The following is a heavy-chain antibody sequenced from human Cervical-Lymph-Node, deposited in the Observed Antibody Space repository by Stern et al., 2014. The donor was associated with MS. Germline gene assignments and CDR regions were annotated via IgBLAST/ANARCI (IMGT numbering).Heavy chain of an antibody. CDR1: GYTFTRYL. D-gene: IGHD1-1*01. CDR3: TRPPAGTTLLFDY. J-gene: IGHJ4*02. CDR2: TNPRGDGT. V-gene: IGHV1-46*03. Sequence: QVQLVQSGAEVTKPVASVKVSCKASGYTFTRYLMHWVRQPPGQGLEWMGKTNPRGDGTTDAQKFQGRLTMTRDTSRSTVYRELSSLRSEDTAVYYGTRPPAGTTLLFDYWGQGTLVTVSS.